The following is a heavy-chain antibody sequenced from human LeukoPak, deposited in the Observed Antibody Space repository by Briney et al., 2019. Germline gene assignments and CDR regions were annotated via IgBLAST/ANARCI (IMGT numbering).Heavy chain of an antibody. CDR1: GFTFRNYW. D-gene: IGHD2-15*01. V-gene: IGHV3-7*01. CDR2: TKPDGTAE. Sequence: GGSLRLSCAASGFTFRNYWMGWVRQAPGKGLEWVANTKPDGTAEYYADSVRGRFTTSRDNANNFLYLQVNSLRGEDTAVYYCARDGGLHTNFDYWGQGTLVTVSS. CDR3: ARDGGLHTNFDY. J-gene: IGHJ4*02.